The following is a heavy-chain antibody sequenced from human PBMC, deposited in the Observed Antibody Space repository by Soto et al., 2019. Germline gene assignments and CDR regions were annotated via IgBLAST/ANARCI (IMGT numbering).Heavy chain of an antibody. CDR3: ARSPLTYDYVRQTWSEVGDSFDI. CDR1: GGSFSGYY. CDR2: LIHGGST. Sequence: QVQLQQWGAGLLKPSETLSLTCAVYGGSFSGYYWSWIRQPPGKGLEWIGELIHGGSTTYNPSLKSRVTFSLDTSKSQFSLHLLSVTAADTAVYYCARSPLTYDYVRQTWSEVGDSFDIWGRGTLVTVSS. D-gene: IGHD3-16*01. V-gene: IGHV4-34*12. J-gene: IGHJ3*02.